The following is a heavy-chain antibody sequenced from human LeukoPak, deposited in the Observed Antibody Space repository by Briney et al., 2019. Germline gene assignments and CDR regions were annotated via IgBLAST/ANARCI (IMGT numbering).Heavy chain of an antibody. CDR2: ISYTGTYI. CDR1: AFSLSAYN. CDR3: VRDRGTYRPIDY. D-gene: IGHD1-26*01. J-gene: IGHJ4*02. V-gene: IGHV3-21*04. Sequence: GGSLRLSCSASAFSLSAYNMNWVRQAPGKGLEWVSSISYTGTYIYYADSVKGRFTISRDNAQNSLYLQMNSLRAEDTAIYYCVRDRGTYRPIDYWGQGTLVTVSS.